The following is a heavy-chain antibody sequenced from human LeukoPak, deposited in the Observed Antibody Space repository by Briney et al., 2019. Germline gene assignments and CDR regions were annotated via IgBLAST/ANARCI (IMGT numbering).Heavy chain of an antibody. CDR1: GFTFSSYW. Sequence: GGSLRLSCAASGFTFSSYWMHWVRQAPGKGLVWVSRINSDGSSTSYADSVKGRFTISRDNSKNTLYLQMNSLRAEDTAVYYCAKFSRYIAAAGTMGYFDYWGQGTLVTVSS. CDR3: AKFSRYIAAAGTMGYFDY. D-gene: IGHD6-13*01. J-gene: IGHJ4*02. V-gene: IGHV3-74*01. CDR2: INSDGSST.